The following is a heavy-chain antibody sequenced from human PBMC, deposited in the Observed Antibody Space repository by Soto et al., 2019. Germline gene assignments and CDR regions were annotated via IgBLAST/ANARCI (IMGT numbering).Heavy chain of an antibody. Sequence: QVQLQQWGAGLLKPSETLSLTCAVYGGSFSGYYWNWIRQPPGQGLGWIGEIDHSEYTNYNPSLKSRVTISVDTSKNQFSLRLTSVTAGDTAVYYCARVRGCFDPWGQGTLVTVSS. CDR1: GGSFSGYY. J-gene: IGHJ5*02. D-gene: IGHD3-3*01. V-gene: IGHV4-34*01. CDR2: IDHSEYT. CDR3: ARVRGCFDP.